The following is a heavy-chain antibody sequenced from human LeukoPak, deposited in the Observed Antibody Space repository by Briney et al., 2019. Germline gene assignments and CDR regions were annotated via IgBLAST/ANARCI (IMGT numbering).Heavy chain of an antibody. V-gene: IGHV3-23*01. J-gene: IGHJ4*02. Sequence: GGSRRLSGAASGFTFSTYVMTWVRQAPGKGLEWVSAISGSGGSTYNADSVKGRFTLSRDNSKNTLYLQMNSLRAEDTAVYYCGGSGSYYRLDYWGQGTLVTVSS. CDR1: GFTFSTYV. CDR3: GGSGSYYRLDY. D-gene: IGHD3-10*01. CDR2: ISGSGGST.